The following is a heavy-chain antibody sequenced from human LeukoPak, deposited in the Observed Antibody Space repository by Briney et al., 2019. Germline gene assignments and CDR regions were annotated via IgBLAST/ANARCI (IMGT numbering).Heavy chain of an antibody. CDR2: IYTSGST. Sequence: SETLSLTCTVSGGSISSYYWSWIRQPPGKGLEWIGYIYTSGSTNYNPSLKSRVTISVDTSKNQFSLKLSSVTAADTAVYYCARQGYCSSTSCYMGGAYNWFGPWGQGTLVTVSS. V-gene: IGHV4-4*09. CDR1: GGSISSYY. D-gene: IGHD2-2*02. CDR3: ARQGYCSSTSCYMGGAYNWFGP. J-gene: IGHJ5*02.